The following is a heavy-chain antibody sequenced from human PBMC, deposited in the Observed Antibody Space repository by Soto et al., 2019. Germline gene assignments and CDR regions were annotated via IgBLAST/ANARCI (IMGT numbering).Heavy chain of an antibody. V-gene: IGHV3-33*01. CDR3: AREDSSGWYGPFDY. Sequence: GGPLRLSCAASGFTFSSYGMHWVRQAPGKGLEWVAVIWYDGSNKYYADSVKGRFTISRDNSKNTLYLQMNSLRAEDTAVYYCAREDSSGWYGPFDYWGQGTLVTVSP. CDR1: GFTFSSYG. CDR2: IWYDGSNK. J-gene: IGHJ4*02. D-gene: IGHD6-19*01.